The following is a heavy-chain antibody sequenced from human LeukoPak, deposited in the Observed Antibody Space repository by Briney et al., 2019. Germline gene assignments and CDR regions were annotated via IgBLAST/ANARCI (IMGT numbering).Heavy chain of an antibody. D-gene: IGHD3-16*01. J-gene: IGHJ6*02. CDR1: GFTSIAYA. Sequence: GGSLRLSCVGSGFTSIAYALTWARQAPGKGLEWVSGISGGGVTTYYADSVKGRFTISRDNSKNTLYLQMNSLRADDTAIYYCARNQQLGGHSYYYYGLDVWGQGTTVTVSS. V-gene: IGHV3-23*01. CDR2: ISGGGVTT. CDR3: ARNQQLGGHSYYYYGLDV.